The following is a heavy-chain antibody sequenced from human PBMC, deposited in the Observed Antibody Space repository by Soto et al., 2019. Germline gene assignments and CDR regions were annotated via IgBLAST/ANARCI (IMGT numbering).Heavy chain of an antibody. CDR1: GFTFTSSA. Sequence: SVKVSCTASGFTFTSSALRWVRQARGQRLEWIGWIVVGSCNTNYAQKFQERVTITRDMSTSTAYMELSSLRSEDTAVYYCAASHAYSSGWADYCGQGTLVTVSS. D-gene: IGHD6-19*01. CDR2: IVVGSCNT. J-gene: IGHJ4*02. CDR3: AASHAYSSGWADY. V-gene: IGHV1-58*01.